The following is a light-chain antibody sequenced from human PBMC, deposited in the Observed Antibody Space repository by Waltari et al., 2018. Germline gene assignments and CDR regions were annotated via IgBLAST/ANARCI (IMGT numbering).Light chain of an antibody. CDR2: AAS. V-gene: IGKV1-39*01. Sequence: DLQITQSPSSLPASVGDRVNITCRASQSISSYLHWYQQKPGKAPKLLIYAASSLQSGVPSRFSGSGSGTDFTLTISSLQPEDFATYYCQQSYSTPRTFGQGTKVEIK. J-gene: IGKJ1*01. CDR3: QQSYSTPRT. CDR1: QSISSY.